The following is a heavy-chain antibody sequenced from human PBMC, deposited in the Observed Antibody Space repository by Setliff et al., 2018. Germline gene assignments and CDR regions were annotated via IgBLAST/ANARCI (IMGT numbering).Heavy chain of an antibody. CDR1: GGSISSSSYY. V-gene: IGHV4-39*07. CDR3: ARKEYYNFWSGPARAFDI. Sequence: PSETLSLTCTVSGGSISSSSYYWGWIRQPPGKGLEWIGSIYYSGSTYYNPSLKSRVTISVDTSKNQFSLKPSSVTAADTAVYYCARKEYYNFWSGPARAFDIWGQGTMVTVSS. J-gene: IGHJ3*02. D-gene: IGHD3-3*01. CDR2: IYYSGST.